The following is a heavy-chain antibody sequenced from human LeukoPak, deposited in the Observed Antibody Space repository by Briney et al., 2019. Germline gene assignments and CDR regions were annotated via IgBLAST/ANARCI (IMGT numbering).Heavy chain of an antibody. CDR2: ISWSSLTT. CDR1: GFTFSGYA. V-gene: IGHV3-23*01. D-gene: IGHD6-19*01. CDR3: AKHVRTSVWFFDS. J-gene: IGHJ4*02. Sequence: GGSLRLSCAASGFTFSGYALSWVRQAPGRGLEWVSLISWSSLTTEYADSVKGRFTVSRDNSKNTLSLQMNSLNADDTAVYYCAKHVRTSVWFFDSWGQGTLVTVSP.